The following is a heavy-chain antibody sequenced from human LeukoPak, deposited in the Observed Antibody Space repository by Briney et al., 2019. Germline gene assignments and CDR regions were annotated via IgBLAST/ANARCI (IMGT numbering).Heavy chain of an antibody. CDR1: GYTFTAYY. J-gene: IGHJ5*02. V-gene: IGHV1-2*02. D-gene: IGHD7-27*01. CDR3: AREREANWGSWGGYNWFDP. CDR2: INPNRGGT. Sequence: ASVRVSCKASGYTFTAYYMHWVRQAPGQGLEWMGWINPNRGGTNYAQKFQGRVTMTRDTSINTAYMELGRLRSDDTAVYYCAREREANWGSWGGYNWFDPWGQGTLVTVSS.